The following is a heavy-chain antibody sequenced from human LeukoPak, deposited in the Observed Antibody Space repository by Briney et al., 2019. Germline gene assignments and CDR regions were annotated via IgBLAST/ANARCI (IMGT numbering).Heavy chain of an antibody. CDR2: IYNSGST. CDR1: GGSISSYY. J-gene: IGHJ3*02. Sequence: SETLSLTCTVSGGSISSYYWSWIRQPPGKGLEWIGYIYNSGSTNYNPSLKSRVTISVDTSKNQFSLKLSSVTAADTAVYYCARFPFYYDDSSGYYPSPHAFDIWGQGTMVTVSS. V-gene: IGHV4-59*01. CDR3: ARFPFYYDDSSGYYPSPHAFDI. D-gene: IGHD3-22*01.